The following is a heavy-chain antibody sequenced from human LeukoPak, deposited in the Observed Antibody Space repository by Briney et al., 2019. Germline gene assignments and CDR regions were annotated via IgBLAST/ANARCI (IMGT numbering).Heavy chain of an antibody. Sequence: GGSLRLSCAASGFTFSNYGMGWVRQTPGKGLEWLSSVSGSGANTYYADSVKGRFTISRDNSRDRIYLQMNSLRTDDTAVYYCARGDYGDYNWFDPWGQGTLVTVSS. D-gene: IGHD4-17*01. J-gene: IGHJ5*02. CDR2: VSGSGANT. CDR1: GFTFSNYG. CDR3: ARGDYGDYNWFDP. V-gene: IGHV3-23*01.